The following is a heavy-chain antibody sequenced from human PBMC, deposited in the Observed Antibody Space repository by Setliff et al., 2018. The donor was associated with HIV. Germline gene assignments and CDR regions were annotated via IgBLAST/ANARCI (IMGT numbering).Heavy chain of an antibody. D-gene: IGHD3-10*01. V-gene: IGHV4-4*09. Sequence: SETLSLTCTVSGGSISSYYWSWIRQPPGKGLQWIGYIYTTGSTNYNPSLQSRVTMSIGTSKNQFSLKLTSVTAADTAVYYCARRIDNSGSFPDKNWFDTWGQGSLVTVSS. CDR3: ARRIDNSGSFPDKNWFDT. CDR1: GGSISSYY. J-gene: IGHJ5*02. CDR2: IYTTGST.